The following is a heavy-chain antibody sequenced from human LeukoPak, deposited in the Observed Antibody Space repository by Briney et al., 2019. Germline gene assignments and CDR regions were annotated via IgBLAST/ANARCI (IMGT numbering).Heavy chain of an antibody. V-gene: IGHV3-7*01. J-gene: IGHJ6*03. CDR3: ARCRPNYYYYYYMDV. Sequence: GGSLRLSCAASGFTFSSYWMSWVRQAPGKGLEWVANIKQDGSEKYYVDSVKGRFTIPRDNAKNSLYLQMNSLRAEDTAVYYCARCRPNYYYYYYMDVWGKGTTVTVSS. CDR2: IKQDGSEK. CDR1: GFTFSSYW.